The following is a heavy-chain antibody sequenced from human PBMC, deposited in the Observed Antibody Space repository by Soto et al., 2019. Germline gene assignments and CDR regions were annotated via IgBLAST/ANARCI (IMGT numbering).Heavy chain of an antibody. D-gene: IGHD2-2*02. J-gene: IGHJ6*04. CDR2: LSHDESNK. V-gene: IGHV3-30*18. CDR1: GFTFSTYV. CDR3: VKEARATSTSCSTWYGLEL. Sequence: PGGSLGLSCLASGFTFSTYVMHWVRQSPVKGLEWVAALSHDESNKFYAASVKGRFTISRDNSKNTLYLEMFSLRAEDTAVYYCVKEARATSTSCSTWYGLELWGKGTTVTVYS.